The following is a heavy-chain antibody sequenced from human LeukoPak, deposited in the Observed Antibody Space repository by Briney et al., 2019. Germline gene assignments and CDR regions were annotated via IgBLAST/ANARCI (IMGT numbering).Heavy chain of an antibody. CDR1: GYSFTSYW. V-gene: IGHV5-51*01. J-gene: IGHJ3*02. CDR3: ARSLITMVRGDNHDAFDI. D-gene: IGHD3-10*01. Sequence: GESLKISCKGSGYSFTSYWIGWVRQMPGKGLEWMGIIYPGDSDTRYSPSFQGRVTISADKSISTAYLQWSSLKASDTAMYYCARSLITMVRGDNHDAFDIWGQGTMVTVSS. CDR2: IYPGDSDT.